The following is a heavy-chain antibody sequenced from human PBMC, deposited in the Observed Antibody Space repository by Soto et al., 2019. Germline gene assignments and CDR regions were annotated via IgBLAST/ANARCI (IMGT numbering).Heavy chain of an antibody. D-gene: IGHD2-2*01. CDR3: ASGPRIVVVPAAKNYCYYYKDV. CDR2: INHSGST. J-gene: IGHJ6*03. Sequence: SETLSLTCAVYGGSFSGYYWSWIRQPPGKGLEWIGEINHSGSTNYNPSLKSRVTISVGTSKNQFSLKLSSVTAADTAVYYCASGPRIVVVPAAKNYCYYYKDVWGKGATVTVSS. CDR1: GGSFSGYY. V-gene: IGHV4-34*01.